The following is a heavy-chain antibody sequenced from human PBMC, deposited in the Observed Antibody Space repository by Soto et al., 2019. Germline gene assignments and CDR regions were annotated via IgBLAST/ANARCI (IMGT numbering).Heavy chain of an antibody. J-gene: IGHJ4*02. CDR2: IYSSGST. Sequence: QVQLQESGPGLVKPSETLSLTCTVSGGSISSYYWTWIRQPPGKGLEWIGYIYSSGSTNYNPSLKSRVTISVDTSKNQVSLKLSSVTAADTAVYYCVSSIAVAGIFLDSWGQGTLVTVSS. V-gene: IGHV4-59*08. D-gene: IGHD6-13*01. CDR1: GGSISSYY. CDR3: VSSIAVAGIFLDS.